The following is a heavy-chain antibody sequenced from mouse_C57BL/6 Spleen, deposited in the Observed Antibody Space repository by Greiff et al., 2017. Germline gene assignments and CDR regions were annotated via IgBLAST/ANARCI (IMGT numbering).Heavy chain of an antibody. Sequence: EVLLVESGGGLVKPGGSLKLSCAASGFTFSDYGMHWVRQAPEKGLEWVAYISSGSSTNYYADTVKGRFTISRDNAKNTLFLQMTSLRSEDTAMYYCANSNIYAIDYWGKGTSVTVSS. J-gene: IGHJ4*01. CDR1: GFTFSDYG. V-gene: IGHV5-17*01. CDR2: ISSGSSTN. CDR3: ANSNIYAIDY. D-gene: IGHD2-5*01.